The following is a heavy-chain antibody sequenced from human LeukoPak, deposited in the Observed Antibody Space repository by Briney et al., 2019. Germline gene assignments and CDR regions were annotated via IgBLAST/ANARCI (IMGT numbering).Heavy chain of an antibody. V-gene: IGHV4-34*01. D-gene: IGHD3-22*01. CDR3: ARGGYYDSSGYYCYFDY. J-gene: IGHJ4*02. CDR2: INHSEST. CDR1: GGSFSGYY. Sequence: SETLSLTCAVYGGSFSGYYWSWIRQPPGKGLEWIGEINHSESTNYNPSLKSRVTISVDTSKNQFPLKLSSVTAADTAVYYCARGGYYDSSGYYCYFDYWGQGTLVTVSS.